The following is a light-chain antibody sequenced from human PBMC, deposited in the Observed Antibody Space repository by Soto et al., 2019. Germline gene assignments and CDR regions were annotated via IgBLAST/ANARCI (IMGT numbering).Light chain of an antibody. CDR1: QSINSW. V-gene: IGKV1-5*03. CDR2: KAS. CDR3: QQYNTYPWT. Sequence: DIQMTQSPSTLSASVGDRVTITCRASQSINSWLAWYQQKPGKAPNLLIYKASSLESGVPFRFSGSGSGTEFTLSISSLQPDDFATYYCQQYNTYPWTFGQGTKVEIK. J-gene: IGKJ1*01.